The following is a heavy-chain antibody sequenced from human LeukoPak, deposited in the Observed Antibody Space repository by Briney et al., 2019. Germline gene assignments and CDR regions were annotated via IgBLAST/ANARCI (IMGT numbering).Heavy chain of an antibody. D-gene: IGHD6-13*01. Sequence: GGSLRLSCAASGFTFSSSAMSWVRQAPGKGLEWVSSMSASGGSTYYADSVKGRFIISRDNSKNTLYLQMNSLRAEDTAVYYCAKEGGSSWYYFDFWGQGTLVTVSS. CDR1: GFTFSSSA. CDR3: AKEGGSSWYYFDF. J-gene: IGHJ4*02. V-gene: IGHV3-23*01. CDR2: MSASGGST.